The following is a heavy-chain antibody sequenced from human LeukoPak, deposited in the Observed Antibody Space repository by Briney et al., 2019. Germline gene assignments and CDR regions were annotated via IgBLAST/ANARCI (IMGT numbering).Heavy chain of an antibody. CDR2: IKSKTDGGTT. V-gene: IGHV3-15*01. J-gene: IGHJ4*02. D-gene: IGHD3-10*01. CDR1: GFTFSNAW. CDR3: ARDFRFGVEFPLV. Sequence: GGSLRLSCAASGFTFSNAWMSWVRQAPGKGLEWVGRIKSKTDGGTTDYAAPVKGRFTISRDDSKNTLYLQMNSLKTEDTAVYYCARDFRFGVEFPLVWGQGTLVTVSS.